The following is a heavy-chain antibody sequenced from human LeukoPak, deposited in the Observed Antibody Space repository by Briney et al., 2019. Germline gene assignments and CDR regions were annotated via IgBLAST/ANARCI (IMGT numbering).Heavy chain of an antibody. CDR1: GFTFSSYW. J-gene: IGHJ6*02. CDR3: ARDPTFYDFWSGYYYYGMDV. CDR2: IKQDESEK. D-gene: IGHD3-3*01. V-gene: IGHV3-7*01. Sequence: GGSLRLSCAASGFTFSSYWMSWVRQAPGKGLEWVANIKQDESEKYYVDSVKGRFTISRDNAKNSLYLQMNSLRAEDTAVYYCARDPTFYDFWSGYYYYGMDVWGQGTTVTVSS.